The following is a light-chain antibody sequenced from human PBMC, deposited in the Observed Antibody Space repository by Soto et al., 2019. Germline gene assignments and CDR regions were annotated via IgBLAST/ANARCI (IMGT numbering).Light chain of an antibody. Sequence: DIQMTQSPSSLSASVGDRVTITCRASQGIRDALGWYQQKPGKVPKRLIYSASSLQNGVPSRFSGSGSETVFTLTISGLQPEDFATYFCLQHSDYPFTFGQGTRLEI. CDR2: SAS. CDR3: LQHSDYPFT. CDR1: QGIRDA. V-gene: IGKV1-17*01. J-gene: IGKJ2*01.